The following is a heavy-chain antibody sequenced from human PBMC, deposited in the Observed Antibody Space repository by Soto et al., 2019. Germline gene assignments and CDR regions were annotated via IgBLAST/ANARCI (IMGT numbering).Heavy chain of an antibody. CDR2: MNPNSGNT. V-gene: IGHV1-8*01. J-gene: IGHJ6*03. Sequence: ASVKVSCKASGYTFTSYGINWVRQATGQGLEWMGWMNPNSGNTGYAQEFQGRVTMTRNTSISTAYMELSSLRSEDTAVYYCARGLYGDYGYYYYYMDVWGKGTTVTVSS. CDR3: ARGLYGDYGYYYYYMDV. D-gene: IGHD4-17*01. CDR1: GYTFTSYG.